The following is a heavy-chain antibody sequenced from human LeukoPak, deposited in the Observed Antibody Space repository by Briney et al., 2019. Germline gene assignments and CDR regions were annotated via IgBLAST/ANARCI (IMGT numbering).Heavy chain of an antibody. J-gene: IGHJ4*02. Sequence: SETLSLTCTVSSGSISSTNYYWSWVRQHPVKGLEWIGYIYNSGSTYYTPSLRGRLTISVDTSKNQFSLRLSSVTAADTAVYYCARDAEVYFDYWGQGTLVTVS. CDR1: SGSISSTNYY. V-gene: IGHV4-31*03. CDR3: ARDAEVYFDY. CDR2: IYNSGST.